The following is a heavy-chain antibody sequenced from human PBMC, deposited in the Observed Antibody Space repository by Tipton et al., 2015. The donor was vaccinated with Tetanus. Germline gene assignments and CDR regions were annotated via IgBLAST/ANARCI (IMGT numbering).Heavy chain of an antibody. J-gene: IGHJ4*02. CDR3: ARDGDLAAAGMDY. CDR2: ITPIFGTS. D-gene: IGHD6-13*01. Sequence: QSGPEVKKPGSSVKVSCKASGGTFSSHATSWVRQAPGQGLEWMGAITPIFGTSDYAPKFQGRVTITADKSTSTAYMELSSLRSEDTAVYYCARDGDLAAAGMDYWGQGTLVTVSS. V-gene: IGHV1-69*06. CDR1: GGTFSSHA.